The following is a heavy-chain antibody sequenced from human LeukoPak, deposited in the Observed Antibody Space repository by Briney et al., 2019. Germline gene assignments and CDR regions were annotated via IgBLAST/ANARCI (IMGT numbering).Heavy chain of an antibody. CDR1: GFTVSSNY. CDR3: ARRGLAAAGSDWYFDL. J-gene: IGHJ2*01. D-gene: IGHD6-13*01. V-gene: IGHV3-53*01. CDR2: IYSDGST. Sequence: PGGSLRLSCAASGFTVSSNYMSWVRQAPGKGLEWVSVIYSDGSTYYADSVKGRFTISRDNSKNTLYLQMNSLRAEDTAVYYCARRGLAAAGSDWYFDLWGRGTLVTVSS.